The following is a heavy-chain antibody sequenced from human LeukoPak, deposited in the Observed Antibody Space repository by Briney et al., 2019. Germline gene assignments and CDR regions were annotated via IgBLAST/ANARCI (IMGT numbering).Heavy chain of an antibody. CDR1: GFTFSSYE. D-gene: IGHD6-6*01. Sequence: GGSLRLSCAASGFTFSSYEMNWVRQAPGKGLEWVSYISSSGSTIYYADSVKGRFTISRDNAKNSLYLQMNSLRAEDMAVYYCARKARYYYGMDVWGQGTTVTVSS. CDR3: ARKARYYYGMDV. V-gene: IGHV3-48*03. CDR2: ISSSGSTI. J-gene: IGHJ6*02.